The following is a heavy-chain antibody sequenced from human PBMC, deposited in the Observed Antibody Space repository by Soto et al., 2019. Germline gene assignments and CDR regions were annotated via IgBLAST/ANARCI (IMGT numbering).Heavy chain of an antibody. CDR2: INPNSGGT. V-gene: IGHV1-2*04. D-gene: IGHD4-4*01. J-gene: IGHJ6*03. CDR1: GYTFTGYY. CDR3: ARGTVTTSDYYYYYMDV. Sequence: GASVKVSCKASGYTFTGYYMHWVRQAPGQGLEWMGWINPNSGGTNYAQKFQGWVTMTRDTSISTAYMELSRLRSDDTAVYYCARGTVTTSDYYYYYMDVWGKGTTVTVSS.